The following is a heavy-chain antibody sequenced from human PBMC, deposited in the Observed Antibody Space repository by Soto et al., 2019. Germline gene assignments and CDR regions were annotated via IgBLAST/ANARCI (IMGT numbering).Heavy chain of an antibody. CDR2: IYSGGST. J-gene: IGHJ6*02. Sequence: GGSLRLSCAASGFTVSSNYMGWVRQAPGKGLEWVSVIYSGGSTYYADSVKGRFTISRDNSKNTLYLQMNSLRAEDTAVYYCARDGYCSSTSCLTYYGMDVWGQGTTVTVSS. D-gene: IGHD2-2*03. CDR1: GFTVSSNY. V-gene: IGHV3-53*01. CDR3: ARDGYCSSTSCLTYYGMDV.